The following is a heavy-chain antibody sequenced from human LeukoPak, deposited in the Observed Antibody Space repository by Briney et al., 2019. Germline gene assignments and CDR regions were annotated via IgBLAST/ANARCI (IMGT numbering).Heavy chain of an antibody. CDR3: AKGAYYYGSGGHYYFDY. CDR1: GFTFSLYG. D-gene: IGHD3-22*01. CDR2: ISYDGIDK. V-gene: IGHV3-30*18. Sequence: GGSLRLSCAASGFTFSLYGMHWVRQAPGKGLEWVVVISYDGIDKYYADSVKGRFTISRDNSNNTLYLQMNSLRAEDTALYYCAKGAYYYGSGGHYYFDYWGQGTLVTVSS. J-gene: IGHJ4*02.